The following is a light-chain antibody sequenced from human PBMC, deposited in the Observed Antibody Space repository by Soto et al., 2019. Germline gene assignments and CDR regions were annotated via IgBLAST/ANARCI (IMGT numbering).Light chain of an antibody. V-gene: IGLV2-8*01. J-gene: IGLJ3*02. CDR2: EVN. CDR3: AAWDDSLNGHWV. Sequence: QSVLTQPPSASGSPGQSVAISCTGTSSDVGGYNYVSWYQQHPGKAPKLMIYEVNKRPSGVPDRFSGSKSGNTASLTVSGLQAEDEADYYCAAWDDSLNGHWVFGGGTQLTVL. CDR1: SSDVGGYNY.